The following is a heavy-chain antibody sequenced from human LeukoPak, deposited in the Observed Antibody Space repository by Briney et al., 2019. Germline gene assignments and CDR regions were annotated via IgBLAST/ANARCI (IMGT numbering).Heavy chain of an antibody. D-gene: IGHD4-23*01. CDR1: GFTFNRCW. CDR2: IVGDTVT. J-gene: IGHJ4*02. CDR3: AKGSAQWELYDY. V-gene: IGHV3-23*01. Sequence: GGSLRLSCVVSGFTFNRCWMNWVRQAPGKGLEWVSAIVGDTVTFYTDSVKGRFTISRDNSKNTLYLQMNGLRAEDTAIYYCAKGSAQWELYDYWGQGTLVTVSS.